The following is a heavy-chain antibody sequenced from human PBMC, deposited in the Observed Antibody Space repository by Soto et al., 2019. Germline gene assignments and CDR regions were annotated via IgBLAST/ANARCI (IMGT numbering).Heavy chain of an antibody. D-gene: IGHD1-26*01. CDR2: IYYSGST. V-gene: IGHV4-39*01. Sequence: SETLSLTCTVSGGSISSSSYYWGWIRQPPGKGLEWIGSIYYSGSTYYNPSLKSRVTISEDTSKNQFSLKLSSVTAADTAVYYCARNIRWELNWFDHWGQGTLVTVSS. CDR3: ARNIRWELNWFDH. CDR1: GGSISSSSYY. J-gene: IGHJ5*02.